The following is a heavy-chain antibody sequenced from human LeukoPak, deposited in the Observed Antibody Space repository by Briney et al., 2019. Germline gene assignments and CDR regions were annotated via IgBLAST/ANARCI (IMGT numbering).Heavy chain of an antibody. J-gene: IGHJ4*02. Sequence: PGGSLRLSCAASGFTFSSYSMNWVRQAPGKGLEWVSSISSSSSYIYYADSVKGRFTISRDNAKNPLYLQMNSLRAEDTAVYYCARDIEKVVVAATPDYWGQGTLVTVSS. D-gene: IGHD2-15*01. CDR2: ISSSSSYI. V-gene: IGHV3-21*01. CDR1: GFTFSSYS. CDR3: ARDIEKVVVAATPDY.